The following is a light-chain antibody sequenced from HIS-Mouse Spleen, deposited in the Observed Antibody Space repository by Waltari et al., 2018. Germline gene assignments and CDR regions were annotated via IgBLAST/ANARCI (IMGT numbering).Light chain of an antibody. CDR1: SSDVGAYNY. J-gene: IGLJ1*01. CDR3: SSYTSSSTLV. Sequence: QSALTHPASVSGSPGQSTTISCTGTSSDVGAYNYVPWYQQHPGKAPKLMIYDVSNRPSGVSNRFSGSKSGNTASLTISGLQAEDEADYYCSSYTSSSTLVFGTGTKVTVL. CDR2: DVS. V-gene: IGLV2-14*03.